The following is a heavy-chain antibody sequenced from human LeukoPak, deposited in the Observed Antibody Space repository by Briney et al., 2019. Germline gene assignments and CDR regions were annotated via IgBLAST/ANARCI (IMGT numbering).Heavy chain of an antibody. V-gene: IGHV3-23*01. CDR1: GFTFSTYA. D-gene: IGHD1-26*01. Sequence: GGSLRLSCAASGFTFSTYAISWVRQAPGKGLEWVSTISGSGGTIYYADSVKGRSTISRDKSKNTLYLQMNSLRAEDTALYYCATLVGAANYWGQGTLVTVSS. CDR3: ATLVGAANY. CDR2: ISGSGGTI. J-gene: IGHJ4*02.